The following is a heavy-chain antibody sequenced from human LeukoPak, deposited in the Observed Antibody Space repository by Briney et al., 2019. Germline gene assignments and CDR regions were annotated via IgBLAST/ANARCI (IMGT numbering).Heavy chain of an antibody. V-gene: IGHV3-23*01. CDR1: GFTFSSYG. CDR3: ATHPRIRLGELSFLHSERYYYYYMDV. D-gene: IGHD3-16*02. J-gene: IGHJ6*03. Sequence: GGSLRLSCAASGFTFSSYGMSWVRQAPGKGLEWVSAISGSGGSTYYADSVKGRFTISRDNSKNTLYLQMNSLRAEDTAVYYCATHPRIRLGELSFLHSERYYYYYMDVWGKGTTVTISS. CDR2: ISGSGGST.